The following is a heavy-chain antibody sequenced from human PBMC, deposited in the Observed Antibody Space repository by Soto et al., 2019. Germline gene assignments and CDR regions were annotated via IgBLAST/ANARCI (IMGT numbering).Heavy chain of an antibody. CDR3: ARLTLTGYYHHYYDMNA. V-gene: IGHV5-51*01. D-gene: IGHD3-9*01. CDR1: GYSFPAYW. Sequence: GESLKISCQGFGYSFPAYWIAWVRQMPGKGLEWMGIIYPADSDTKYSPSFQGQVTISADKSIDTAYLQWSSLKASDTATYYCARLTLTGYYHHYYDMNAWGQGTTVTVSS. J-gene: IGHJ6*02. CDR2: IYPADSDT.